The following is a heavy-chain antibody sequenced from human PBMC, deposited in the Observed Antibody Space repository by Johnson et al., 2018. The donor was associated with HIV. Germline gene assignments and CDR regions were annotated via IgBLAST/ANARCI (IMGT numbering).Heavy chain of an antibody. D-gene: IGHD5-18*01. Sequence: VQLVESGGGLVQPGRSLRLSCAASGFTFDDYAMHWVRQAPGKGLEWVSVIYSGGSTYYADSVKGRFTISRDNSKNTLYLQMNSLRAEDTAVYYCARERGSIQLCLTDAFDIWGQGTMVTVSS. CDR1: GFTFDDYA. V-gene: IGHV3-66*01. CDR2: IYSGGST. CDR3: ARERGSIQLCLTDAFDI. J-gene: IGHJ3*02.